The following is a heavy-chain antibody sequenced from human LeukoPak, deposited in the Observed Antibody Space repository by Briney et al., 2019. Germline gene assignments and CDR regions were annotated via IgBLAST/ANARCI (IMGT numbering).Heavy chain of an antibody. CDR1: GGSFSGYY. CDR3: ARGGGVGATQTLKGGFDY. CDR2: INHSGST. J-gene: IGHJ4*02. Sequence: SETLSLTCAVYGGSFSGYYWSWIRQPPGKGLEWIGEINHSGSTNYNPSLKSRVTISVDTSKNQFSLKLSSVTAADTAVYYCARGGGVGATQTLKGGFDYWGQGTLVTVSS. D-gene: IGHD1-26*01. V-gene: IGHV4-34*01.